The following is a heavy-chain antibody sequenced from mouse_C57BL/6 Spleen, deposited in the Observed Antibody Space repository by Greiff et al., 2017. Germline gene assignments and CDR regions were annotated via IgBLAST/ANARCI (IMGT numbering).Heavy chain of an antibody. V-gene: IGHV1-53*01. Sequence: QVQLKQPGTELVKPGASVKLSCKASGYTFTSYWMHWVKQRPGQGLEWIGNINPSNGGTNYNEKFKSKATLTVDKSSSTAYMQHSSLTSEDSAVYYCARKTAQATGFAYWGQGTLVTVSA. CDR1: GYTFTSYW. D-gene: IGHD3-2*02. CDR3: ARKTAQATGFAY. J-gene: IGHJ3*01. CDR2: INPSNGGT.